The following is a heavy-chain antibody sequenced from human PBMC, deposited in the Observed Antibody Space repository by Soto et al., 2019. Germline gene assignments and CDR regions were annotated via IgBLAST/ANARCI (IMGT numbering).Heavy chain of an antibody. Sequence: QVQLQESGPGLVKPSETLSLTCTVSGGSISTHYWTWIRQPPGKGLEWIGYIFYNGRTNYNPSLESRVTMSVVTSKSQLSLKLRSVTAADTAVYYCARGGDNSPWYYSVWGQGTLVAVSS. CDR2: IFYNGRT. J-gene: IGHJ4*02. V-gene: IGHV4-59*11. CDR3: ARGGDNSPWYYSV. CDR1: GGSISTHY. D-gene: IGHD3-10*02.